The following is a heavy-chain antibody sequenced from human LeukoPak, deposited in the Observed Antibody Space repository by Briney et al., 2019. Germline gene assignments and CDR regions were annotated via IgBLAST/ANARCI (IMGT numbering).Heavy chain of an antibody. CDR2: INHSGST. V-gene: IGHV4-34*01. CDR1: GGSFSGYY. CDR3: AGGIVVVPAASGWFDP. J-gene: IGHJ5*02. D-gene: IGHD2-2*01. Sequence: SETLSLTCAVYGGSFSGYYWSWIRQPPGKGLEWIGEINHSGSTNYNPSLKSRVTISVDTSKNQFSLKLSSVTAADTAVYYCAGGIVVVPAASGWFDPWGQGTLVTVSS.